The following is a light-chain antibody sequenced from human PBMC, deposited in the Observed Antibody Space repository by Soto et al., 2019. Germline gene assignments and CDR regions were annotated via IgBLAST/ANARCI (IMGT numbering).Light chain of an antibody. CDR1: QSVSISY. CDR3: QQYGSSLFT. J-gene: IGKJ3*01. CDR2: VAS. Sequence: EIVLTQSPGTLSLSPGERATLSCRASQSVSISYLAWYQQKPGQAPRLLIYVASSRATGIPDRFSGSGSETHVTLTISRLEPEDFAVYYCQQYGSSLFTFGPGTKVDIK. V-gene: IGKV3-20*01.